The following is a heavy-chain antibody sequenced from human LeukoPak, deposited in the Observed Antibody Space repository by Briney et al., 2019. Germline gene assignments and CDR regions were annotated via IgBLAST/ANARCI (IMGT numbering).Heavy chain of an antibody. V-gene: IGHV3-53*01. D-gene: IGHD3-10*01. J-gene: IGHJ6*03. CDR1: EVSDTGNY. CDR3: AIERDSLIRGVLGAMDV. CDR2: IYDSGIT. Sequence: PGGSLRLSCAPSEVSDTGNYMSWVRQAPGQGLEWVSLIYDSGITHYADSVKGRFTISRDSSKNTVYLQMNYLRVEDTAVYYCAIERDSLIRGVLGAMDVWGKGTTVTVSS.